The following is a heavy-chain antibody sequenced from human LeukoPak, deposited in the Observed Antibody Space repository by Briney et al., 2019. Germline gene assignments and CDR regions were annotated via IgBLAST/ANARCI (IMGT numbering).Heavy chain of an antibody. Sequence: SKTLSLTCAVYGGSFSGYYWSWIRQPPGKGLEWIGEINHSGSTNYNPSLKSRVTISVDTSKNQLSLKLSSVTAADTAVYYCARLTRRGDYFDYWGQGTLVTVSS. V-gene: IGHV4-34*01. J-gene: IGHJ4*02. CDR2: INHSGST. CDR1: GGSFSGYY. CDR3: ARLTRRGDYFDY. D-gene: IGHD3-10*01.